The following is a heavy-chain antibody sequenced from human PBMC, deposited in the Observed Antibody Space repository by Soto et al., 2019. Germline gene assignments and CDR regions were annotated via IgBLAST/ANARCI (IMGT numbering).Heavy chain of an antibody. V-gene: IGHV3-33*01. Sequence: GGSLRLSCAASGFTFSSYGMHWVRQAPGKGLEWVAVIWYDGSNKYYADSVKGRFTISRDNSKNTLYLQMNSLRAEDTAVYYCAREYYYDSSGYYYNLALDYWGQGTLVTVSS. J-gene: IGHJ4*02. CDR3: AREYYYDSSGYYYNLALDY. CDR2: IWYDGSNK. D-gene: IGHD3-22*01. CDR1: GFTFSSYG.